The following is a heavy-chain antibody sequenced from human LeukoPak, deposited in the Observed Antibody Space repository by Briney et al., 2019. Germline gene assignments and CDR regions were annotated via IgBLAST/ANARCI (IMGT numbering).Heavy chain of an antibody. CDR2: ISDSGGST. Sequence: GGSLRLSCAASGFTFSTYVMSWVRQAPGKGLEWISAISDSGGSTDYSDSVKGRFTISRDNSRNTLYLQMNSLRAEDTAVYYCAKVARHDYGDYVRVNWLDPWGQGTLVTVSS. CDR3: AKVARHDYGDYVRVNWLDP. V-gene: IGHV3-23*01. CDR1: GFTFSTYV. D-gene: IGHD4-17*01. J-gene: IGHJ5*02.